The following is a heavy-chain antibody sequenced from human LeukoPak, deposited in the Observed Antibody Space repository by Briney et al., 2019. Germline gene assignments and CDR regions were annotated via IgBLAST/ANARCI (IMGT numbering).Heavy chain of an antibody. Sequence: PGGSLRLSCAASGFTFSSYAMSWVRQAPGKGLEWVSAISGSGGSTYYADSVKGRFTISRDNSANILYLQLKTLRVEDTAVYYCAKVVPDFYDFWSGSTHFSFWGQGTLVTVSS. D-gene: IGHD3-3*01. CDR1: GFTFSSYA. CDR3: AKVVPDFYDFWSGSTHFSF. CDR2: ISGSGGST. J-gene: IGHJ4*02. V-gene: IGHV3-23*01.